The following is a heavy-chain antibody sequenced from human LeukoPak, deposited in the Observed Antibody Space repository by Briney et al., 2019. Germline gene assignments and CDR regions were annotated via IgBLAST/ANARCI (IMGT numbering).Heavy chain of an antibody. V-gene: IGHV4-59*01. CDR1: GYSISSYY. D-gene: IGHD1-14*01. CDR3: ARKDRYYYYMDV. CDR2: IYYSGST. Sequence: SETLSLTCAVSGYSISSYYWSWIRQPPGKGLEWIGYIYYSGSTNYNPSLKSRVTISVDTSKNQFSLKLSSVTAADTAVYYCARKDRYYYYMDVWGKGTTVTVSS. J-gene: IGHJ6*03.